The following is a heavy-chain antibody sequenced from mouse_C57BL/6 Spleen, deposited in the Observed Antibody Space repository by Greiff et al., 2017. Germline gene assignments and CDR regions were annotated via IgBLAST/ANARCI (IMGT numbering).Heavy chain of an antibody. CDR1: GYTFASYW. Sequence: VQLQQPGAELVKPGASVKLSCKASGYTFASYWMHWVKQRPGQGLEWIGMIHPNSGSTNYNEKFKSKATLTVDKSSSTAYMQLSSLTSEDSAVYYCARWGNYEAMDYWGQGTSVTVSS. J-gene: IGHJ4*01. D-gene: IGHD2-1*01. V-gene: IGHV1-64*01. CDR3: ARWGNYEAMDY. CDR2: IHPNSGST.